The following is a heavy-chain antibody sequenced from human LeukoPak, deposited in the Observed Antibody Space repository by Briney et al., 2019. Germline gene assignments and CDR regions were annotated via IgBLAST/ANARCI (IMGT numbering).Heavy chain of an antibody. D-gene: IGHD5-12*01. CDR2: IIPIFGTA. V-gene: IGHV1-69*05. CDR1: GGTFSSYA. J-gene: IGHJ4*02. Sequence: SVKVSCKASGGTFSSYAISWVRQAPGQGLEWMGGIIPIFGTANYAQKFQGRVTITMDESTSTAYMELSSLRSEDTAVYYCARAGQPRQEYSHFDYWGQGTLVTLSS. CDR3: ARAGQPRQEYSHFDY.